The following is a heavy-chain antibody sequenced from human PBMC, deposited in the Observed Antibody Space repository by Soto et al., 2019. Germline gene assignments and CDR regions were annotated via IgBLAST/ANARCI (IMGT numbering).Heavy chain of an antibody. CDR1: GYTFIKYG. V-gene: IGHV1-18*01. CDR3: ARRLHYGSESIGYHYYMDV. J-gene: IGHJ6*03. Sequence: ASVKVSCKASGYTFIKYGISWVRQAPGQGLEWMGWISVYNGNTNYAQKVQGRVTMTTDTSTSTAYMELGSLTSDDTAVYYCARRLHYGSESIGYHYYMDVWGKGTTVTVSS. CDR2: ISVYNGNT. D-gene: IGHD3-10*01.